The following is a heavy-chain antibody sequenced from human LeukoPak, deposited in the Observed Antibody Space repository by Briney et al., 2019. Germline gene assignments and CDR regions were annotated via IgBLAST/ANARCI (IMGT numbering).Heavy chain of an antibody. Sequence: ASVKVSCKASGYTFTNYYMHWERQAPGQGLERMGWISPNSNDTNYAQKFLGRVTLTRDTSISTAYMELSSLRSDDTAVYFCARDGDYCRGGRCYRDWGQGTLVTVSS. CDR1: GYTFTNYY. CDR3: ARDGDYCRGGRCYRD. V-gene: IGHV1-2*02. CDR2: ISPNSNDT. D-gene: IGHD2-15*01. J-gene: IGHJ4*02.